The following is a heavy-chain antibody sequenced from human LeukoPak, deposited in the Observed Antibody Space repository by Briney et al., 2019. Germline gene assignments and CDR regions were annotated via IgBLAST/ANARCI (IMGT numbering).Heavy chain of an antibody. CDR3: AGGKNNYFDY. Sequence: KPSETLSLTCAAYGGSFSGYYWSWIRQPPGKGLEWIGEINHGGSTNYNPSLKSRVTISVEPSKNQFSLKLSSVTAADTAVYYCAGGKNNYFDYWGQGTLVTVSS. V-gene: IGHV4-34*01. CDR1: GGSFSGYY. J-gene: IGHJ4*02. CDR2: INHGGST.